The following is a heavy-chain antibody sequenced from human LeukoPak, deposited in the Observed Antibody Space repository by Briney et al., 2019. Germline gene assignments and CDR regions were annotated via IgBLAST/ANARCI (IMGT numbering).Heavy chain of an antibody. CDR3: ARTMAAVGTDAFDI. J-gene: IGHJ3*02. CDR1: GYTFTGYY. D-gene: IGHD6-13*01. CDR2: INPNSGGT. V-gene: IGHV1-2*06. Sequence: ASVKVSCKASGYTFTGYYMHWVRQAPGQGLEWMGRINPNSGGTNYAQKFQGRVTMARDTSISTAYMELNSLTSDDTAVYYCARTMAAVGTDAFDIWGQGTLVTVSP.